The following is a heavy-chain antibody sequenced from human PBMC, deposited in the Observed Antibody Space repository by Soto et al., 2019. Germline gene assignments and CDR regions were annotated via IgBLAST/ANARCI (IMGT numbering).Heavy chain of an antibody. J-gene: IGHJ4*02. CDR3: ARGGVY. D-gene: IGHD2-8*01. V-gene: IGHV3-11*01. Sequence: SCKASGYTFTGYYMNWVRQAPGGGLEWIAFISGTGFTTYYADSAWPRFTISRDNSQSALFLQMDSLTVDDSGIYFCARGGVYWGQGVPVTVSS. CDR1: GYTFTGYY. CDR2: ISGTGFTT.